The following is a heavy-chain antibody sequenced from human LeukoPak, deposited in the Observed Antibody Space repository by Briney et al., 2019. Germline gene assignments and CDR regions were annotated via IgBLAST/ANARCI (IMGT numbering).Heavy chain of an antibody. CDR2: ISSSSSYI. V-gene: IGHV3-21*01. CDR1: GFTFSSYS. CDR3: ARKNYYYYYMDV. Sequence: GGSLRLSCAASGFTFSSYSMNWVRQAPGKGLEWVSSISSSSSYIYYADSVKGRFTISRDSAKNSLYLQMNSLRAEDTAVYYCARKNYYYYYMDVWGKGTTVTVSS. J-gene: IGHJ6*03.